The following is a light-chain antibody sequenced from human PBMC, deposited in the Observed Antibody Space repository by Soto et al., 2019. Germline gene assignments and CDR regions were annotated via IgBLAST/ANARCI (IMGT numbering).Light chain of an antibody. J-gene: IGLJ3*02. CDR1: SGHSSYA. CDR3: QTWGTGIQGV. CDR2: LNSDGSH. V-gene: IGLV4-69*01. Sequence: QPVLTQSPSASASLGASVKLTCTLSSGHSSYAIAWHQQQPEKGPRYLMKLNSDGSHSKGDGIPDRFSGSSSGAERYLTISSRQSEDEADYYCQTWGTGIQGVFGGGTKLTV.